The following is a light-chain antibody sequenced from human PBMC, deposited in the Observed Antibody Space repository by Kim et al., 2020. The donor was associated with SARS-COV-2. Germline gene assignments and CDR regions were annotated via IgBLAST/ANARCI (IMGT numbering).Light chain of an antibody. CDR1: QSVGSSY. CDR3: QQYGNSPQT. Sequence: SSPGERSTLSCRASQSVGSSYLAGYQQRPGQAPRLLLYGASSRATGIPDRFSGSGSGTDFTLTISRLEPEDFAVYYCQQYGNSPQTFGQGTKLEI. J-gene: IGKJ2*01. V-gene: IGKV3-20*01. CDR2: GAS.